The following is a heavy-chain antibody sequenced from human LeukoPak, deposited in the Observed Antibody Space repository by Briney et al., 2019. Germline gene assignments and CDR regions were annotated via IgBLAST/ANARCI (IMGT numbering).Heavy chain of an antibody. CDR1: GGSISSYY. CDR2: IYYSRST. V-gene: IGHV4-59*08. D-gene: IGHD1-26*01. J-gene: IGHJ4*02. Sequence: SETLSLTCTVSGGSISSYYWSWIRQPPGKGLEWIGYIYYSRSTNYNPSLKSRVTISVDTSKNQFSLKLSSVTAADTAVYYCARLDPPVVGATPGTFDYWGQGTLVTVSS. CDR3: ARLDPPVVGATPGTFDY.